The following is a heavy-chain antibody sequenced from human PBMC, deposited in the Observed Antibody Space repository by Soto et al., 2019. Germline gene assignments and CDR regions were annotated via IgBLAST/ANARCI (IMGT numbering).Heavy chain of an antibody. J-gene: IGHJ4*02. CDR2: ISHLEST. Sequence: PSETLSLTCTLSGASIAYGGYSWNWIRQPPGKDLEWLGYISHLESTFYNPSFQSRLTLSIDRSKNQFSLKLASMTAADTAVYYCARGGGYDPFDYWGQGTLVTVSS. D-gene: IGHD5-12*01. CDR3: ARGGGYDPFDY. CDR1: GASIAYGGYS. V-gene: IGHV4-30-2*01.